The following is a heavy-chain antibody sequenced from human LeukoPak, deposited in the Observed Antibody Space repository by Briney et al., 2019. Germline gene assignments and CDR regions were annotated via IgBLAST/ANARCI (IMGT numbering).Heavy chain of an antibody. J-gene: IGHJ4*02. Sequence: GGSLRRSCAAPGFTFSDYYMSWIRQAPGEGLEWVSYISSSGSTIYYADSVKGRFTISRDNAKNSLYLQMNSLRAEDTAVYYCASLTGTTGTIDYWGQGTLVTVSS. CDR3: ASLTGTTGTIDY. CDR2: ISSSGSTI. D-gene: IGHD1-7*01. V-gene: IGHV3-11*01. CDR1: GFTFSDYY.